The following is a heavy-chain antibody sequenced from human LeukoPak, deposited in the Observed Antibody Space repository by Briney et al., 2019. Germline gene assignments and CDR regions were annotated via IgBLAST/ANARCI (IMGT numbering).Heavy chain of an antibody. CDR1: GFTFSSYS. D-gene: IGHD1-26*01. J-gene: IGHJ4*02. V-gene: IGHV3-21*04. CDR3: AKSGGGSNYAYFDY. Sequence: PGGSLRLSCAASGFTFSSYSMNWVRQAPGKGLEWVSSISSSSSYIYYADSVKGRFTISRDTSKNTLYLQMNSLRAEDTAVYYCAKSGGGSNYAYFDYWGQGTLVSVSS. CDR2: ISSSSSYI.